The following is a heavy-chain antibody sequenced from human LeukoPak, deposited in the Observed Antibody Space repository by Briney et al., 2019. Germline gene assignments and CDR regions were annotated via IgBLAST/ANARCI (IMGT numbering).Heavy chain of an antibody. V-gene: IGHV1-69*01. CDR3: ARVMVPYSNYEYYFDY. J-gene: IGHJ4*02. CDR2: IIPIFGTA. CDR1: GGTISSYA. D-gene: IGHD4-11*01. Sequence: SVKVSCKASGGTISSYAISWVRQVPGQGLEWMGGIIPIFGTANYAQKFQGRVTITADESTSTAYMELSSLRSEDTAVYYCARVMVPYSNYEYYFDYWGQGTLVTVSS.